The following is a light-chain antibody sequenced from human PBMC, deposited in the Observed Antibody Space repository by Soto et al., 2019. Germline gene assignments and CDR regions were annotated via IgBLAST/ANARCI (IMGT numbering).Light chain of an antibody. J-gene: IGKJ1*01. CDR3: KKYAYWPET. CDR1: HYISMW. Sequence: DIQMTQSSSNLSAFVGDRASPTCPASHYISMWLAWYQQRPGKAPSLLITDASKLESGVRPRFNGSRSETEFTLAISSLQSEDFAVYYCKKYAYWPETVGQGNKVDIK. CDR2: DAS. V-gene: IGKV1-5*01.